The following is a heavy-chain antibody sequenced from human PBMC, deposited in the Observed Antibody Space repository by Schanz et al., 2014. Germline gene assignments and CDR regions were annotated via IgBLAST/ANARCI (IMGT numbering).Heavy chain of an antibody. J-gene: IGHJ4*02. CDR3: ARVGGGILTSWYSLDS. D-gene: IGHD2-8*02. CDR2: IHQSGGT. Sequence: QVQLQESGPGLVKPSETLSLTCTVSGGSISSHFWSWIRQPPGKGLEWIGYIHQSGGTNYNPSLKSRVTISVGTSKNQFSLKMTSLTAADTAVYFCARVGGGILTSWYSLDSWGQGTLVTVSS. V-gene: IGHV4-59*11. CDR1: GGSISSHF.